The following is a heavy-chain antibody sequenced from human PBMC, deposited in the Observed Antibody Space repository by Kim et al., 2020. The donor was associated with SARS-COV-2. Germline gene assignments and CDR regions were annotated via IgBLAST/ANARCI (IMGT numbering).Heavy chain of an antibody. CDR3: AKVRFSSGWYSVGY. V-gene: IGHV3-9*01. CDR2: ISWNSGSI. CDR1: GFTFDDYA. D-gene: IGHD6-19*01. Sequence: GGSLRLSCAASGFTFDDYAMHWVRQAPGKGLEWVSGISWNSGSIGYADSVKGRFTISRDNAKNSLYLQMNSLRAEDTALYYCAKVRFSSGWYSVGYWGQGTLVTVSS. J-gene: IGHJ4*02.